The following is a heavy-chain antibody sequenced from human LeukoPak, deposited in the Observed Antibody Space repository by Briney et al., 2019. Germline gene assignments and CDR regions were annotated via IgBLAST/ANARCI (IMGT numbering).Heavy chain of an antibody. Sequence: GGSLRLSCAASGFTFSNAWMNWVRQAPGKGLEWVGLIKSKTDGGTTDYAAPVKGRFTISRDDSKNTLYLQMNSLKTEDTAVYYCTTDPLSLWFGELLFSYYYGMDVWGQGTTVTVSS. J-gene: IGHJ6*02. D-gene: IGHD3-10*01. CDR1: GFTFSNAW. CDR3: TTDPLSLWFGELLFSYYYGMDV. CDR2: IKSKTDGGTT. V-gene: IGHV3-15*07.